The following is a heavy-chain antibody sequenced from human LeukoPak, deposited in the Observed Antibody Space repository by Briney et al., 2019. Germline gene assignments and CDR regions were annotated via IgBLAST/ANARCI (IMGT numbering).Heavy chain of an antibody. CDR2: IYSGGST. D-gene: IGHD6-19*01. CDR1: GFTVSSNY. CDR3: ARDRSGWYYFDY. J-gene: IGHJ4*02. V-gene: IGHV3-66*02. Sequence: PTGGSLRLSCAAFGFTVSSNYMSWVRQAPGKGLEWVSVIYSGGSTYYADSVKGRFTISRDNSKNTLYLQMNSLRAEDTAVYYCARDRSGWYYFDYWGQGTLVTVSS.